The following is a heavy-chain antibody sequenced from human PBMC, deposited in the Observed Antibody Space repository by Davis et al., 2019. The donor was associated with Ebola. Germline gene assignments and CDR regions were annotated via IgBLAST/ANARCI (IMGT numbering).Heavy chain of an antibody. D-gene: IGHD2-15*01. J-gene: IGHJ6*02. V-gene: IGHV3-11*06. Sequence: GGSLRLSCAASGFTFSDYYMSWIRQAPGKGLEWVSYISSSSSYTNYADSVKGRFTISRDNAKNSLYLQMNSLRAEDTAVYYCAKALGSGTYNAVDVWGQGTTVTVSS. CDR2: ISSSSSYT. CDR1: GFTFSDYY. CDR3: AKALGSGTYNAVDV.